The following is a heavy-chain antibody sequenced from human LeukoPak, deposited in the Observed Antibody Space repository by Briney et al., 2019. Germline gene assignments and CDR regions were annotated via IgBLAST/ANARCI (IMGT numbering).Heavy chain of an antibody. Sequence: ASVKVSCKASGYTFTSYGISWVRQAPGQGLEWMGWIGAYNGNTNYAQKLQGRVTMTTDTSTSTAYMELRSLRSGDTAVYYCARYCSSTSCYPVMDVWGRGTTVTVSS. D-gene: IGHD2-2*01. V-gene: IGHV1-18*01. CDR2: IGAYNGNT. CDR1: GYTFTSYG. CDR3: ARYCSSTSCYPVMDV. J-gene: IGHJ6*03.